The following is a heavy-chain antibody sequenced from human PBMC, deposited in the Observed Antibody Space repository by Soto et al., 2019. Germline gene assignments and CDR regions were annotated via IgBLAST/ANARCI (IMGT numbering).Heavy chain of an antibody. V-gene: IGHV1-8*01. Sequence: QVQLVQSGAEVKKPGASVKVSCKASGYTFTRYNINWVRQAAGQGLEWMGWMSPNSGDTGYAQKFQGRVTMPSNTYISTAYMELSSLRSEDTAVYFCARDPIAAAGHYHYYDMDVWGQGTTVTVSS. D-gene: IGHD6-13*01. J-gene: IGHJ6*02. CDR2: MSPNSGDT. CDR1: GYTFTRYN. CDR3: ARDPIAAAGHYHYYDMDV.